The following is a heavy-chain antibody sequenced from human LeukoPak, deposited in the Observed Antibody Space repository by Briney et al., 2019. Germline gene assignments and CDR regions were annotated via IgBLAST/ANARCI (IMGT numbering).Heavy chain of an antibody. Sequence: PSETLSLTCAVSGGSITSSSYYWGWIRQPPGKGLEWIGSIYYSGSTYYNPSLKSRVTISVDTSKNQFSLKLSSVTAADAAVYYCARRPADSSGRPNDCWGQGTLVTVSS. D-gene: IGHD3-22*01. J-gene: IGHJ4*02. CDR1: GGSITSSSYY. V-gene: IGHV4-39*01. CDR3: ARRPADSSGRPNDC. CDR2: IYYSGST.